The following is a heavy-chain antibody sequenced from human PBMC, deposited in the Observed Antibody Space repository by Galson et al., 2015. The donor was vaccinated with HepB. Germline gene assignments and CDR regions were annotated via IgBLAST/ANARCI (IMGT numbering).Heavy chain of an antibody. CDR2: ISGSGGST. D-gene: IGHD3-22*01. V-gene: IGHV3-23*01. Sequence: SLRLSCASSGFTFSSYAMSWVRQAPGKELEWVSAISGSGGSTYYADSVKGRFTISRDNSKNTLYLQMNSLRAEDTAVYYCAQDNYDSSGYYWYYFDYWGQGTLVTVSS. J-gene: IGHJ4*02. CDR1: GFTFSSYA. CDR3: AQDNYDSSGYYWYYFDY.